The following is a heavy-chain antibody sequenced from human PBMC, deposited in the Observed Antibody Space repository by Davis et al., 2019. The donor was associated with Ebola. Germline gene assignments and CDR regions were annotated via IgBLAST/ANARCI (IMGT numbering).Heavy chain of an antibody. CDR3: ARGMGTFDY. CDR1: GFTFSDYA. CDR2: ISSGGNT. V-gene: IGHV3-23*01. Sequence: GESLKISCAASGFTFSDYAMSWVRQTPGKGLEWVSSISSGGNTYYADSVKGRFTISRDNSKNTLYLQMNSLRAEDTAVYYCARGMGTFDYWGQGTLVTVSS. J-gene: IGHJ4*02. D-gene: IGHD5-24*01.